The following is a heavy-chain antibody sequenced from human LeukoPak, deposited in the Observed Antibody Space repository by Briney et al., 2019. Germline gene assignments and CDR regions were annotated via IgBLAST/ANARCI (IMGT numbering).Heavy chain of an antibody. V-gene: IGHV4-34*01. J-gene: IGHJ5*02. Sequence: SETLSLTRAVYGGSFSGYYWSWIRQPPGKGLEWIGEINHSGSTNYNPSLKSRVTISVDTSKNQFSLKLSSVTAADTAVYYCARGSPSAITIFGVVRRKNWFDPWGQGTLVTVSS. CDR2: INHSGST. CDR1: GGSFSGYY. CDR3: ARGSPSAITIFGVVRRKNWFDP. D-gene: IGHD3-3*01.